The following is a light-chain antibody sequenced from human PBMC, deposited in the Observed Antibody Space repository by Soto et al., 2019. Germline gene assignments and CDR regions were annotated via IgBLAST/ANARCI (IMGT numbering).Light chain of an antibody. V-gene: IGKV3-20*01. CDR1: ESIESRY. CDR3: QQFGSSPGFT. CDR2: GTS. J-gene: IGKJ3*01. Sequence: EIVLTQSPATLSLSPGERATLSCRASESIESRYLAWYQQRPGQAPRLLIYGTSSRATGIPDRFSGSGSGTDSSLTISRLEPEDFAVYYCQQFGSSPGFTFGPGTKVDIK.